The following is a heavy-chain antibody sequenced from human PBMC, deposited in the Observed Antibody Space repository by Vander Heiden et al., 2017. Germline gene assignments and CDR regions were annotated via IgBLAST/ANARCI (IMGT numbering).Heavy chain of an antibody. J-gene: IGHJ5*02. D-gene: IGHD2-15*01. V-gene: IGHV3-23*01. CDR2: VSDSAGTT. CDR1: VHTFSNYA. CDR3: AKEALLAGRPFDP. Sequence: EVHRLESVGGLVQPGGSLRLLCVAPVHTFSNYAMGWGRQAPGKGMEWVSGVSDSAGTTYYADSMKGRFTISRDNSKNALYLQVDSLRAEDRAVYYCAKEALLAGRPFDPWGQGTLVTVSS.